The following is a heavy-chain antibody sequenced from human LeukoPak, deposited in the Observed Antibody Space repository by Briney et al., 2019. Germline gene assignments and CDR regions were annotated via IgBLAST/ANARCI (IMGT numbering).Heavy chain of an antibody. CDR1: GVSFCGYY. CDR2: INYSGNT. D-gene: IGHD3-3*01. Sequence: SETLSLTCSVYGVSFCGYYWRWIRQPPGKGPEWIGEINYSGNTNYNPSLKSRVTISVDTSKNQFSLKLSSVTAAETAAYYCARGKRVLRFLGWSNPNNWFDPWGQGTLVTVSS. CDR3: ARGKRVLRFLGWSNPNNWFDP. V-gene: IGHV4-34*01. J-gene: IGHJ5*02.